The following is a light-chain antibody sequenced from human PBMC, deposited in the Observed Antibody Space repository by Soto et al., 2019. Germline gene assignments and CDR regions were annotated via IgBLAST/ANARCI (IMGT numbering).Light chain of an antibody. Sequence: DIQMTQSPSTLSASVGDRVTITCRASQSISSWLAWYQQKPGKAPKLLIYKASSLESGVPSRFSGSGSGTEFTLTIGSLQPYDFATYYCQQYNSYSYTFGQGTKLEIK. V-gene: IGKV1-5*03. J-gene: IGKJ2*01. CDR1: QSISSW. CDR3: QQYNSYSYT. CDR2: KAS.